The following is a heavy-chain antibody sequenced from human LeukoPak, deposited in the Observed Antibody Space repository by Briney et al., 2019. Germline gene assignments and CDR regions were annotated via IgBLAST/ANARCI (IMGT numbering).Heavy chain of an antibody. V-gene: IGHV4-38-2*02. Sequence: PSETLSLTCTVSGYSISSGYDWGWMRQAPGKGLEWLGSISQSGNTYNNPSLKSRVTLSVDTSKNQVSLQMTSVTAADTAMYYCARVAVAAMRRRRNWFDPWGQGTLVTVSS. CDR3: ARVAVAAMRRRRNWFDP. CDR2: ISQSGNT. J-gene: IGHJ5*02. CDR1: GYSISSGYD. D-gene: IGHD6-19*01.